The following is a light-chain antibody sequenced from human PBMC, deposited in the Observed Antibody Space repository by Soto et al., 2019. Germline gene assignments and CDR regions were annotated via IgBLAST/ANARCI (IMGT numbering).Light chain of an antibody. V-gene: IGLV2-14*01. Sequence: QSVLTQPASVSGSPGQSITISCTGTSSDVGFYNHVSWYQQHPGKAPKLMISDVTNRPSGVSDRFSGSKSGNTASLTISGLQTEDEADYYCMSYTTSIIYVFGSGTKATVL. CDR2: DVT. CDR1: SSDVGFYNH. J-gene: IGLJ1*01. CDR3: MSYTTSIIYV.